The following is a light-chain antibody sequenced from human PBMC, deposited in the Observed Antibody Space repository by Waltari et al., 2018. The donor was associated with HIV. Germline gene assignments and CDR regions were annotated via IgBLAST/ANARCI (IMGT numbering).Light chain of an antibody. J-gene: IGKJ1*01. V-gene: IGKV3-15*01. CDR2: GGS. CDR3: QQYNHWIRT. CDR1: QSVSTK. Sequence: EIEMTQSRATVSVSPGETVNLSYTASQSVSTKLAWYQQKPGQAPKLLIYGGSTRATGLPARFSGSGSGTEFTLTISSLQSEDFAVYYCQQYNHWIRTFGQGTQVEVK.